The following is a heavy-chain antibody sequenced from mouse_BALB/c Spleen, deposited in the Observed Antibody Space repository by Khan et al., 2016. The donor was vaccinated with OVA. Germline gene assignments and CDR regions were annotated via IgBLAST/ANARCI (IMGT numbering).Heavy chain of an antibody. V-gene: IGHV1S81*02. J-gene: IGHJ3*01. CDR1: GYTFTSYY. D-gene: IGHD2-2*01. Sequence: QVQLQQPGAELVKPGASVRLSCKASGYTFTSYYLYWVKQRPGQGLEWIGDINPSNGGTNFNEKFKTTATLTVDKSSSTAYMQLNSLTSEDSAVDYCTRSGYGSFAYWGQGTLVTVSA. CDR2: INPSNGGT. CDR3: TRSGYGSFAY.